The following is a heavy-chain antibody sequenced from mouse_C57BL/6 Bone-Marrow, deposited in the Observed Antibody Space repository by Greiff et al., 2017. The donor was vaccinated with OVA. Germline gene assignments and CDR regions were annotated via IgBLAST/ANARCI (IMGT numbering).Heavy chain of an antibody. CDR3: TTPDGYYYFDY. V-gene: IGHV14-4*01. D-gene: IGHD2-3*01. CDR2: IEPENGDT. Sequence: EVQLQQSGAELVRPGASVKLSCTASGFTIKDDYMHWVKQRPEQGLEWIGWIEPENGDTEYASKFQGKATITADTSSNTAYLQLSSLTSEDTAVYYCTTPDGYYYFDYWGQGTTLTVSS. J-gene: IGHJ2*01. CDR1: GFTIKDDY.